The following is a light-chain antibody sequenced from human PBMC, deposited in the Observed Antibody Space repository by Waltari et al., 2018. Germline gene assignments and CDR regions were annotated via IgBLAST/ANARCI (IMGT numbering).Light chain of an antibody. J-gene: IGLJ2*01. CDR2: KDT. V-gene: IGLV3-27*01. Sequence: YDLAQPFPVSVSPGQTATTTCPGDVLPAKSVRWFQQRPGQAPTLVLYKDTERPSGIPERFSGSSSGSTVTLTIRGALLEDEADYHCHAAADNNWFFGGGTKLTVL. CDR1: VLPAKS. CDR3: HAAADNNWF.